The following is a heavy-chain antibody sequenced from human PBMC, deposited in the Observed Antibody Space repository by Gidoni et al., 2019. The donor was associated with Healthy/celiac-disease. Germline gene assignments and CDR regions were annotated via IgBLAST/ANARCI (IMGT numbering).Heavy chain of an antibody. CDR1: GFTFSSYA. CDR2: ISGSGGST. Sequence: EVQLLESGGGLVQPGGSLRLSCAASGFTFSSYAMRWVRQAPGKGLEWVSAISGSGGSTYYADSVKGRFTISRDNSKNTLYLQMNSLRAEDTAVYYCAKDRDYDSSGLESDYWGQGTLVTVSS. J-gene: IGHJ4*02. CDR3: AKDRDYDSSGLESDY. V-gene: IGHV3-23*01. D-gene: IGHD3-22*01.